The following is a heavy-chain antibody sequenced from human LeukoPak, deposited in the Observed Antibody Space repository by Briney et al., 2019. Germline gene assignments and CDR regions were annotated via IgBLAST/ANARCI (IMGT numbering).Heavy chain of an antibody. V-gene: IGHV3-21*01. Sequence: PGGSLRLSCAASGFTFSTYSMNWVRQAPGKGLEWVSSISTRSDYIYYADSVKGRFTISRDNARNSLYLQMNSLRAEDTAVYFCVRDSSWFDYWGQGTLVTVSS. CDR1: GFTFSTYS. D-gene: IGHD2-15*01. CDR2: ISTRSDYI. CDR3: VRDSSWFDY. J-gene: IGHJ4*02.